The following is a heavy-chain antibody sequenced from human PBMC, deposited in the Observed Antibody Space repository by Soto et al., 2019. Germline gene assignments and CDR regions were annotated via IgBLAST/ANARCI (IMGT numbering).Heavy chain of an antibody. Sequence: GGSLRLSCAASGFTVSSNYMNWVRQAPGKGLEWVSVIYSGGSTYYADTVKGRFTLSRDNSKNTLYLQINSLRAEDTAVDYCARAASGDAFDIWGQGTMVTVSS. J-gene: IGHJ3*02. CDR2: IYSGGST. V-gene: IGHV3-53*01. CDR1: GFTVSSNY. CDR3: ARAASGDAFDI.